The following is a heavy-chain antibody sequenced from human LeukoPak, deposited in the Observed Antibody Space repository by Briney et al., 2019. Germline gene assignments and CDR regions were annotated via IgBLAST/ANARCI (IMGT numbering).Heavy chain of an antibody. D-gene: IGHD4-17*01. Sequence: ASVKVSFKVSGYTLTELSMHWVRQAPGKGLEWMGGFDPEDGETIYAQKFQGRVTMTEDTSTDTAYMELSSLRSEDTAVYYCATAHLNYGDYNYWGQGTLVTVSS. J-gene: IGHJ4*02. CDR3: ATAHLNYGDYNY. CDR2: FDPEDGET. CDR1: GYTLTELS. V-gene: IGHV1-24*01.